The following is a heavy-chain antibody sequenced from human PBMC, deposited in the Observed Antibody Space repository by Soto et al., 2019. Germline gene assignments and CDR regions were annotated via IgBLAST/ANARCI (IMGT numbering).Heavy chain of an antibody. CDR1: GFTFSSYE. CDR3: AIFYGPSSSPFVWPVDY. J-gene: IGHJ4*02. CDR2: ISSSGSTI. D-gene: IGHD2-8*01. V-gene: IGHV3-48*03. Sequence: EVQLVESGGGLVQPGGSLRLSCAASGFTFSSYEMNWVRQAPGKGLEWVSYISSSGSTIYYADSVKGRFTISRDNAKNSLYLQMNSLRAEDTAVYYCAIFYGPSSSPFVWPVDYWGQGTLVTVSS.